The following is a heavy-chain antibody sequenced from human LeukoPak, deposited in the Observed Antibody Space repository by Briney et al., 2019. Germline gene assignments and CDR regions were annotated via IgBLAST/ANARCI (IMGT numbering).Heavy chain of an antibody. J-gene: IGHJ4*02. CDR1: GFTFSSYG. CDR2: ISGSGGST. Sequence: GGTLRLSCAASGFTFSSYGMSGVRQAPGKGVGWVSAISGSGGSTYYADSVRGGSTFSRDNSKKRLFLQMNSLRAEDRAVYYCAKWVRYSSSWYVGDYWGQGTLVTVSS. V-gene: IGHV3-23*01. D-gene: IGHD6-13*01. CDR3: AKWVRYSSSWYVGDY.